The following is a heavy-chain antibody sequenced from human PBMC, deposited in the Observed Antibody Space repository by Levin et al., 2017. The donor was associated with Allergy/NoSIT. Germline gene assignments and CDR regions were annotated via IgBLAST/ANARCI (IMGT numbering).Heavy chain of an antibody. CDR3: ARDQNGDYGIDY. J-gene: IGHJ4*02. V-gene: IGHV4-30-4*01. CDR2: IYYSGST. CDR1: GGSISSGDYY. Sequence: TSETLSLTCTVSGGSISSGDYYWSWIRQPPGTGLEWIGYIYYSGSTYYNPSLKSRVTISVDTSKNQFSLKLSSVTAADTAVYYCARDQNGDYGIDYWGQGTLVTVSS. D-gene: IGHD4-17*01.